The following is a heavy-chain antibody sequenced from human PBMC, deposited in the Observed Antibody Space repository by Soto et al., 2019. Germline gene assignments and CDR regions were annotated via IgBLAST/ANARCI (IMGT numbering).Heavy chain of an antibody. Sequence: GGSLRLSCAASGFTVSSNYMSWVRQAPGKGLEWVSVIYSGGSTYYADSVKGRFTISRDNSKNTLYLQMNSLRAEDTAVYYCARDHAYSHWYFDLWGRGTLVTVSS. CDR3: ARDHAYSHWYFDL. CDR1: GFTVSSNY. CDR2: IYSGGST. V-gene: IGHV3-53*01. J-gene: IGHJ2*01. D-gene: IGHD4-4*01.